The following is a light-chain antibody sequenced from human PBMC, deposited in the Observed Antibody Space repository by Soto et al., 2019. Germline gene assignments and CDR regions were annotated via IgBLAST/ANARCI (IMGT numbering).Light chain of an antibody. Sequence: QSVLTQPPSASGTPGQRVTISCSGSSSNIGSNTVNWYQQLPGTAPKLLIYSNNQRPSGVPDRFSGSKSGTSASLAISGLQSEDEADYYCAAWDDSLNGGVFGTGTKVNVL. V-gene: IGLV1-44*01. CDR3: AAWDDSLNGGV. J-gene: IGLJ1*01. CDR1: SSNIGSNT. CDR2: SNN.